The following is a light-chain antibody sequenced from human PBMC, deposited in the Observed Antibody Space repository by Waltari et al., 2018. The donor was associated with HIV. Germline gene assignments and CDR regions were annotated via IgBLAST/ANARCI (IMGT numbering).Light chain of an antibody. CDR1: NIGSKP. CDR2: LGS. CDR3: QIWDSASDHVI. Sequence: SYVLTQPPSVSVPPGVPAKITCAGDNIGSKPVHWYQQRPGQAPMFVIFLGSDRPSGIPERFSGSKSGNTATLTITRVEAGDEADYHCQIWDSASDHVIFGGGTKLTVL. J-gene: IGLJ2*01. V-gene: IGLV3-21*04.